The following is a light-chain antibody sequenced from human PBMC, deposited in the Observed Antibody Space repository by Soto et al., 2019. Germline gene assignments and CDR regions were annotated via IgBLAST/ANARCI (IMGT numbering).Light chain of an antibody. V-gene: IGKV4-1*01. J-gene: IGKJ1*01. Sequence: EIVMTQSPASLTVSLGERATITCKSSQSLLYRSNNRNYLAWYQQRPGQSPKLLLYWASTRESGVPARFSGSGSGTDFTLIIRSLQAEDVGVYFCQQYGDPPWTFGQGTKVEI. CDR2: WAS. CDR3: QQYGDPPWT. CDR1: QSLLYRSNNRNY.